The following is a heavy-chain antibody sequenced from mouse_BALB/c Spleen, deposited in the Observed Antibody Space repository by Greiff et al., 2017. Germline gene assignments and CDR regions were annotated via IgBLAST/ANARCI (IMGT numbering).Heavy chain of an antibody. V-gene: IGHV5-6*01. D-gene: IGHD2-4*01. CDR3: ARHGFYDYDDGYYAMDY. CDR1: GFTFSSYG. CDR2: ISSGGSYT. Sequence: EVQRVESGGDLVKPGGSLKLSCAASGFTFSSYGMSWVRQTPDKRLEWVATISSGGSYTYYPDSVKGRFTISRDNAKNTLYLQMSSLKSEDTAMYYCARHGFYDYDDGYYAMDYWGQGTSVTVSS. J-gene: IGHJ4*01.